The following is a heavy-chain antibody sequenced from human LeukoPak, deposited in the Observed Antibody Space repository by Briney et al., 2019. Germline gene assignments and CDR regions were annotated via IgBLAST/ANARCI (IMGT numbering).Heavy chain of an antibody. V-gene: IGHV3-9*01. J-gene: IGHJ4*02. CDR3: AKLLDYGTTYDH. Sequence: QPGGSLRLSCAASGFTFDDYAVHWVRQGPGKGLEWVSRISWNSDRIAYADSVKGRFTISRDNARNLLFLQMNTLRADDTAVYYCAKLLDYGTTYDHWGQGALVTVSS. CDR1: GFTFDDYA. CDR2: ISWNSDRI. D-gene: IGHD1-1*01.